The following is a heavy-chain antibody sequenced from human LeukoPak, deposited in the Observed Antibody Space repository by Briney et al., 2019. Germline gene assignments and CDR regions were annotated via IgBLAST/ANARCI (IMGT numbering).Heavy chain of an antibody. CDR3: AKDRVSSGWPWYYGMDV. J-gene: IGHJ6*02. CDR2: ISSSSSYI. D-gene: IGHD6-19*01. V-gene: IGHV3-21*01. Sequence: GGSLRLSRAASGFTFSSYSTNWVRQAPGKGLEWVSSISSSSSYIYYADSVKGRFTISRDNSKNTLYLQMNSLRAEDTAVYYCAKDRVSSGWPWYYGMDVWGQGTTVTVSS. CDR1: GFTFSSYS.